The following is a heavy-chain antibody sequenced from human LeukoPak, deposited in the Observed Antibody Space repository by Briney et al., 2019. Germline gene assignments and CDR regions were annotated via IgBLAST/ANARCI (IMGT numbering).Heavy chain of an antibody. CDR2: IYYSGST. D-gene: IGHD3-3*01. CDR3: AREPGYYDFWSGYLPASWFDP. Sequence: SETLSLTCTGSGGAISSHYWSWIRQPPGKGLEWIGYIYYSGSTNYNPSLKSRVTISVDTSKNQFSLKLSSVTAADTAVYYCAREPGYYDFWSGYLPASWFDPWGQGTLVTVSS. J-gene: IGHJ5*02. CDR1: GGAISSHY. V-gene: IGHV4-59*11.